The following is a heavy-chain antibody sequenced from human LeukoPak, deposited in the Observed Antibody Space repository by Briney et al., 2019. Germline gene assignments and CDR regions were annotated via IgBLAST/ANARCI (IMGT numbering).Heavy chain of an antibody. CDR2: INHSGST. J-gene: IGHJ4*02. V-gene: IGHV4-34*01. D-gene: IGHD3-9*01. CDR1: GGSFSGYY. CDR3: ASGYYGILTGYYHFDY. Sequence: SETLSLTCAVYGGSFSGYYWSWIRQPPGKGLEWIGEINHSGSTNYNPSLKSRVTISVDTSKNQFSLKLSSVTAADTAVYYCASGYYGILTGYYHFDYWGQGTLVTVSS.